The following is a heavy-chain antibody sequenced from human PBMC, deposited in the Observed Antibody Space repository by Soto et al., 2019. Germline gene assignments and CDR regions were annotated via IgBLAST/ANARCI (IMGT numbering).Heavy chain of an antibody. CDR2: IYWDDDK. V-gene: IGHV2-5*02. Sequence: QITLNESGPTQVKPRQTLTLTCTFSGFSLTTSGVGVGWIRQSPGKAPEWLALIYWDDDKRYSPSLKSRLTITTDTSKNQAVLTMADLDPADTAIYYCAHRVLRTVFGLVTTTAIYFDFWGQGTPVAVSS. J-gene: IGHJ4*02. D-gene: IGHD3-3*01. CDR1: GFSLTTSGVG. CDR3: AHRVLRTVFGLVTTTAIYFDF.